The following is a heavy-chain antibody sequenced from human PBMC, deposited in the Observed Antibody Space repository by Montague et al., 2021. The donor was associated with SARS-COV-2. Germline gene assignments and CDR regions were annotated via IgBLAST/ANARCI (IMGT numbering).Heavy chain of an antibody. CDR3: AKDRALLPYSLHCSSTSCYESAGYYYYGMDV. J-gene: IGHJ6*02. CDR1: GFTFDDYA. Sequence: SLRLSCAASGFTFDDYAMHWVRQAPGKGLEWVSGISWNSGSIGYADSVKGRFTISRDNAKNSLYLQMNSLRAEDTALYYCAKDRALLPYSLHCSSTSCYESAGYYYYGMDVWGQGTTGTVSS. CDR2: ISWNSGSI. D-gene: IGHD2-2*01. V-gene: IGHV3-9*01.